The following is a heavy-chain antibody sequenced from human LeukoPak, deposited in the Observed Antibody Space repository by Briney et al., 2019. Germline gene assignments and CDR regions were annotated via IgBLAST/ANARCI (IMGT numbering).Heavy chain of an antibody. Sequence: GGSLRLSCAASGFTFSSYSMNWVRQAPGKGLEWVSFIIGSGDLIYYADSVKGQFTISRDNAKNSLYLQTNSLRDEDTAVYYCARVRGATLSHQYFDYWGQGALVSVSS. V-gene: IGHV3-48*02. CDR2: IIGSGDLI. CDR3: ARVRGATLSHQYFDY. J-gene: IGHJ4*02. D-gene: IGHD1-26*01. CDR1: GFTFSSYS.